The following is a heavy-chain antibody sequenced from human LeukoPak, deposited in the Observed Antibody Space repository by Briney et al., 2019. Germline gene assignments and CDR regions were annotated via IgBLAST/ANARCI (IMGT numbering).Heavy chain of an antibody. J-gene: IGHJ4*02. CDR2: ILYTGTA. D-gene: IGHD2-8*02. CDR3: AMYSTGRGGHGY. V-gene: IGHV4-59*11. CDR1: GDSIGDHH. Sequence: PSETLSLTCTVSGDSIGDHHWSWIRQPPGKGLEWIGYILYTGTAKYDPSLKSRVTISIDTSRNQFSLKLNSVTAAGTAVYYCAMYSTGRGGHGYWGQGALITVSA.